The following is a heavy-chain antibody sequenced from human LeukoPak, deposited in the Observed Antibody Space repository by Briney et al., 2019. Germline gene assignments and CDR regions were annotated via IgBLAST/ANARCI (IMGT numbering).Heavy chain of an antibody. J-gene: IGHJ6*02. CDR2: IYPGDSDT. Sequence: GQSLKISCTGSGYSFTSYWIGWVRQMPGKGLEWMGIIYPGDSDTRYSPSFQGQVTISADKSISTAYLQWSSLKASDTAMYYCARRTTQQYYDYDWGSYRHDYGMDVWGQGTTVTVSS. V-gene: IGHV5-51*01. D-gene: IGHD3-16*02. CDR1: GYSFTSYW. CDR3: ARRTTQQYYDYDWGSYRHDYGMDV.